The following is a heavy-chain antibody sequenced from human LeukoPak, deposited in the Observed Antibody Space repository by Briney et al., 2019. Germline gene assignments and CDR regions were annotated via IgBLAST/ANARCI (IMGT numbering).Heavy chain of an antibody. J-gene: IGHJ4*02. CDR1: GFTFSSYA. CDR2: ISGSGGST. CDR3: ARDLARAYGSGSSYIVDY. V-gene: IGHV3-23*01. Sequence: PGGSLRLSCAASGFTFSSYAMSWVRQAPGKGLEWVSAISGSGGSTYYTDSVKGRFTISRDNSKNTLYMQTNSLRAEDTAVYYCARDLARAYGSGSSYIVDYWGQGTLVTVSS. D-gene: IGHD3-10*01.